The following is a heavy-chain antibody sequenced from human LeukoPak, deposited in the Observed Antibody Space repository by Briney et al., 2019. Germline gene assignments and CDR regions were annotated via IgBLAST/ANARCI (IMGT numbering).Heavy chain of an antibody. Sequence: ASVKVSCKASGYTFTGYYMHWVRQAPGQGLEWMGWINSNSGGTNYAQKFQGRVTMTRDTSINTAYLELTRLRSDDTAVYYCARELTRDYGDYEEDWFDPWGQGTLVTVSS. CDR2: INSNSGGT. D-gene: IGHD4-17*01. V-gene: IGHV1-2*02. CDR3: ARELTRDYGDYEEDWFDP. CDR1: GYTFTGYY. J-gene: IGHJ5*02.